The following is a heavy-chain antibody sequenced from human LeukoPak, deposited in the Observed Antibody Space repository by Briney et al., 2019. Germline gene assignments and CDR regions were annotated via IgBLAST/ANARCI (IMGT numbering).Heavy chain of an antibody. D-gene: IGHD3-16*01. CDR3: AREGENYFDY. J-gene: IGHJ4*02. V-gene: IGHV4-4*02. CDR1: GVSISSGNW. CDR2: IYRSGST. Sequence: SETLSLTCAVSGVSISSGNWWTRVRQPPGKGLEWIGQIYRSGSTNYNPSLKSRVTMSVDKSNNQFSLKLSSLTAADTAVYYCAREGENYFDYWGQGTLVTVSS.